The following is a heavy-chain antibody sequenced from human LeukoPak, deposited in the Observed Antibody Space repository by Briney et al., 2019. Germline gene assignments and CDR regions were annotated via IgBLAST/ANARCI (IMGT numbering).Heavy chain of an antibody. J-gene: IGHJ5*02. CDR2: IYYSGST. D-gene: IGHD1-14*01. Sequence: SETLSLTCTVSGGSISIYYWSWIRQPPGKGLEWIGYIYYSGSTNYNPSLKSRVTISVDTSKNQFSLQLNSVTPEDTAVYYCARDRFTGDNWFDPWGQGTLVTVSS. CDR3: ARDRFTGDNWFDP. CDR1: GGSISIYY. V-gene: IGHV4-59*12.